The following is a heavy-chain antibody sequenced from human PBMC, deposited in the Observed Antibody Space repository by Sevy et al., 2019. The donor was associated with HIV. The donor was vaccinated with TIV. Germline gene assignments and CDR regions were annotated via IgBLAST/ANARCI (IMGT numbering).Heavy chain of an antibody. Sequence: GGSLRLSCTASGFTFSNFGLHWVRQVPGKGLEWVTFIRYDGSDKYYAAFVKGRFIISRDDSKNTLYLQMDSLRAEDTAIYYCAKDLAGSGRRYFDYWGQGTLVTVSS. D-gene: IGHD6-13*01. V-gene: IGHV3-30*02. J-gene: IGHJ4*02. CDR1: GFTFSNFG. CDR2: IRYDGSDK. CDR3: AKDLAGSGRRYFDY.